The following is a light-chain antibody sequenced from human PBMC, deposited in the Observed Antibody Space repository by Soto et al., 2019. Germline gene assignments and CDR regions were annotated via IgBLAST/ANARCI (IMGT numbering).Light chain of an antibody. CDR2: RND. V-gene: IGLV1-47*01. CDR1: NSNMGRNY. CDR3: TVWDNSLNGVA. Sequence: QSVLTQTPSASGTPGQRVTISCSGSNSNMGRNYVYWYQQVPGTAPKLLIYRNDVRPSGVPDRFTGSKSGTSASLAISGLRSEDEADYYCTVWDNSLNGVAFGGGTKLTVL. J-gene: IGLJ2*01.